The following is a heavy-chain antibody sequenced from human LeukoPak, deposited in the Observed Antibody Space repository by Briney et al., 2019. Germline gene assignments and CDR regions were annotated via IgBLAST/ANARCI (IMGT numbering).Heavy chain of an antibody. V-gene: IGHV4-34*01. Sequence: PSETLSLTCAVYGGSFSGCYWSWIRQPPGKGLEWIGEINHSGSTNYNPSLKSRVTISVDTSKNQFSLRLSSVTAADTAVYYCARKNYYYYYMDVWGKGTTVTVSS. CDR1: GGSFSGCY. CDR3: ARKNYYYYYMDV. CDR2: INHSGST. J-gene: IGHJ6*03.